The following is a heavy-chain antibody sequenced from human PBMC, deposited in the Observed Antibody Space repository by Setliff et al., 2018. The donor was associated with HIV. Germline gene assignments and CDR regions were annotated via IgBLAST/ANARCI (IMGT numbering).Heavy chain of an antibody. CDR2: INPDSGDT. CDR1: GYTFTTYA. Sequence: GASVKVSCKASGYTFTTYAMHWVRQAPGQRLEWMGRINPDSGDTNYAQTSQGRVTLTRDTSITTAFMELSRLSSDDTALYYCARDGCSGATCYADTYYYYMDVWGKGTTVTVSS. V-gene: IGHV1-2*06. D-gene: IGHD2-2*01. CDR3: ARDGCSGATCYADTYYYYMDV. J-gene: IGHJ6*03.